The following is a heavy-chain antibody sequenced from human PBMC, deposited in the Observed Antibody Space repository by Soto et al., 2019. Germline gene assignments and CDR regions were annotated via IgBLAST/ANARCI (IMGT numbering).Heavy chain of an antibody. CDR2: IYYSGST. CDR3: ARLAVAGIGYFDY. V-gene: IGHV4-31*03. CDR1: GGSISSGGYY. D-gene: IGHD6-19*01. Sequence: SETLSLTCTVSGGSISSGGYYWSWIRQHPGKGLEWIGYIYYSGSTYYNPSLKSRVTISVDTSKNQFSLKLSSVTAADTAVYYCARLAVAGIGYFDYWGQGTLVTVYS. J-gene: IGHJ4*02.